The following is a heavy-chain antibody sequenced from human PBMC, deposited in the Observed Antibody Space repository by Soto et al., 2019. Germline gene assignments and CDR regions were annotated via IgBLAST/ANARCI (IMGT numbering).Heavy chain of an antibody. J-gene: IGHJ4*02. V-gene: IGHV3-7*01. D-gene: IGHD3-10*01. CDR2: IKQDGSEK. Sequence: EVQLVESGGGLVQPGGSLRLSCAASGFTFSTYWMSWVRQAPGKGLEWVADIKQDGSEKYYVDSVKGRFTISRDNAKNSLYLQMNSLRAVDTAIYYCARDGVEDSWGQGTLVTVSS. CDR1: GFTFSTYW. CDR3: ARDGVEDS.